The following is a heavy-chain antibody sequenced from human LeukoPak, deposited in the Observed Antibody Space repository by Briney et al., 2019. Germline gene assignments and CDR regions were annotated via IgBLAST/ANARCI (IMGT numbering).Heavy chain of an antibody. CDR2: IYSGGST. CDR3: KIGYYDSSGYYPTLHY. CDR1: GFIVSSNY. V-gene: IGHV3-53*01. Sequence: GGSLRLSCAASGFIVSSNYMSWVRQAPGKGLEWVSVIYSGGSTYYADSVKGRFTISRDNSKNTLYLQMNSLRAEDTAVYYCKIGYYDSSGYYPTLHYWGQGTLVTVSS. D-gene: IGHD3-22*01. J-gene: IGHJ4*02.